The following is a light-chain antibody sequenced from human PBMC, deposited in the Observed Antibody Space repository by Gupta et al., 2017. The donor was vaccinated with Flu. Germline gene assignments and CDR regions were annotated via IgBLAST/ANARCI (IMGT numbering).Light chain of an antibody. V-gene: IGKV1-5*03. J-gene: IGKJ4*01. CDR2: NAS. Sequence: ASVGDTVTITCRASQTITNWLAWFQQRPGKAPKLLIYNASSLMSGVSSRFSGSQSGTEFTLTISGLHPDDFATYYCQQPLNIPFTFGRGTKVDI. CDR1: QTITNW. CDR3: QQPLNIPFT.